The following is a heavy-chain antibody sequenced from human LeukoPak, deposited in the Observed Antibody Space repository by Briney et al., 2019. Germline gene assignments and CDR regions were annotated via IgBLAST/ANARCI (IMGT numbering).Heavy chain of an antibody. J-gene: IGHJ4*02. V-gene: IGHV3-21*01. Sequence: GGSLRLSCAASGFTFSSYSMSWVRQAPGKGLEWVSSISSSSSYIYYADSVKGRFTISRDNAKNSLYLQMNSLRAEDTAVYYCARVAKTSVTDFDYWGQGTLVTVSS. CDR3: ARVAKTSVTDFDY. CDR2: ISSSSSYI. D-gene: IGHD2-21*02. CDR1: GFTFSSYS.